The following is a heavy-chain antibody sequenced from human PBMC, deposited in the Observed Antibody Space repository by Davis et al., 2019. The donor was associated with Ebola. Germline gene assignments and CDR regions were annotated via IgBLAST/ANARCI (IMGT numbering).Heavy chain of an antibody. Sequence: SETLSLTCTVSGGSISSGGYYWSWIRQPPGKGLEWIGYIYYSGSTNYNPSLKSRVTISVDTSKNQFSLKLSSVTAADTAVYYCARDPHALGYCSSGSCSTYGMDVWGQGTTVTVSS. D-gene: IGHD2-15*01. CDR3: ARDPHALGYCSSGSCSTYGMDV. J-gene: IGHJ6*02. CDR2: IYYSGST. V-gene: IGHV4-61*08. CDR1: GGSISSGGYY.